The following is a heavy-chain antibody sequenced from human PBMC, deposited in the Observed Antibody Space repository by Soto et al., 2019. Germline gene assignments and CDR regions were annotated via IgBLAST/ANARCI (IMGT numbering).Heavy chain of an antibody. J-gene: IGHJ4*02. CDR2: ISGSGGST. V-gene: IGHV3-23*01. CDR3: AKEGGDYYDSSGYLDY. D-gene: IGHD3-22*01. CDR1: GFTFSSYA. Sequence: GGSLRLSCAASGFTFSSYAMSWVRQAPGKGLEWVSAISGSGGSTYYADSVKGRFTISRDNSKNTLYLQRNSLRAEDTAVYYCAKEGGDYYDSSGYLDYWGQGTLVTVSS.